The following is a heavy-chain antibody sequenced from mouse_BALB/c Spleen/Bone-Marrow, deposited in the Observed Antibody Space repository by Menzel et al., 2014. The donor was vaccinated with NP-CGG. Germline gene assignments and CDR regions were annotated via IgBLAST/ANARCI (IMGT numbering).Heavy chain of an antibody. CDR1: RFTFSNYW. V-gene: IGHV6-6*02. Sequence: EVMLVESGGGLVQPGGSMKLSCVASRFTFSNYWMNWVRQSPEKGLEWVAEIRLKSNNYATHYAESVKGRFTISRDDSKSRIYLQMNNLGDEDTGIYYCGRRGRGYAMDYWGQGTSVTVSS. J-gene: IGHJ4*01. CDR3: GRRGRGYAMDY. CDR2: IRLKSNNYAT.